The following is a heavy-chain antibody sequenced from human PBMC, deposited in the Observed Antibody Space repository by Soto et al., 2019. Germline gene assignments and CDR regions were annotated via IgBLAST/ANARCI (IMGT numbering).Heavy chain of an antibody. D-gene: IGHD3-3*01. Sequence: QVQLVESGGGVVQPGRSLRLSCAASGFTFSSYGMHWVRQAPGKGLEWVAVIWYDGSNKYYADSVKGRFTISRDNSKNTLYLQMNSLRAEDTAVYYCARCFRLSDEWMILSDYYYGMDVWGQGTTVTVSS. CDR2: IWYDGSNK. V-gene: IGHV3-33*01. J-gene: IGHJ6*02. CDR1: GFTFSSYG. CDR3: ARCFRLSDEWMILSDYYYGMDV.